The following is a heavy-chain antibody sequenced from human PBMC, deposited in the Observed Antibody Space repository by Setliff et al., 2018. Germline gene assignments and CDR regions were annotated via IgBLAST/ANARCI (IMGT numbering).Heavy chain of an antibody. D-gene: IGHD3-16*01. CDR1: GFTFDVYC. Sequence: PGGSLRLSCGTSGFTFDVYCMSWVRQAPGKVLEWVSSINWSGGSRAYADSVKGRFTISRDIAKNTLFLQMNGLRDEDTGVYYCARWGDVLDVWGQGTTVTVSS. CDR3: ARWGDVLDV. J-gene: IGHJ6*02. CDR2: INWSGGSR. V-gene: IGHV3-20*04.